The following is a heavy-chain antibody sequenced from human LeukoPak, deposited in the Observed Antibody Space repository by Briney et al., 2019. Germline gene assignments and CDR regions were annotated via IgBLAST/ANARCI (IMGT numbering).Heavy chain of an antibody. CDR2: ISGSGGST. D-gene: IGHD3-10*01. J-gene: IGHJ4*02. V-gene: IGHV3-23*01. CDR3: AKDPHMVRGVIITSY. CDR1: GFTFSSYA. Sequence: GGSLRLSCAASGFTFSSYAMSWVRQAPGKGLEWVSDISGSGGSTYYADSVKGRFTISRDNSKNTLYLQMNSLRAEDTAVYYCAKDPHMVRGVIITSYWGQGTLVTVSS.